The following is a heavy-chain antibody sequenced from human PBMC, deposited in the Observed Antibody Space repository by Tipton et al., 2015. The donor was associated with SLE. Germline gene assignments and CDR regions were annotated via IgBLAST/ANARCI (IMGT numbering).Heavy chain of an antibody. CDR1: GFTVSSSY. D-gene: IGHD6-19*01. Sequence: GSLRLSCAASGFTVSSSYMSWVRQAPGKGLEWVSVIYSGGSTYYADSVKGRFTISRDNSKNTLYLQMNSLRAEDTAVYYCARYFPAGLYSSGWSWGQGTLVTVSS. J-gene: IGHJ5*02. CDR2: IYSGGST. V-gene: IGHV3-66*01. CDR3: ARYFPAGLYSSGWS.